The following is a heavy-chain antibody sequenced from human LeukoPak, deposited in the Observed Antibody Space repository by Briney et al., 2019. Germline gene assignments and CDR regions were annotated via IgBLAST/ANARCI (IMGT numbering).Heavy chain of an antibody. D-gene: IGHD3-22*01. CDR2: IYSGGST. Sequence: GGSLRLSCAASGFTVSSNYMSWVRQAPGKGLEWVSVIYSGGSTYYADSVKGRFTISRDNSKNTLYLQMNSLRAEDTAVYYCARAPINYYDSSEGYYYMDVWGKGTTVTISS. J-gene: IGHJ6*03. CDR1: GFTVSSNY. V-gene: IGHV3-66*01. CDR3: ARAPINYYDSSEGYYYMDV.